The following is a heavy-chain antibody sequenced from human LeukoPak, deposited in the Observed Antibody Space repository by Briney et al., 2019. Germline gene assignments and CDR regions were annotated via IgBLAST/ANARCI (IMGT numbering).Heavy chain of an antibody. D-gene: IGHD1-26*01. CDR1: GGSISSGSYY. CDR3: AREGSRNSGSYYLPY. J-gene: IGHJ4*02. Sequence: SETLSLTCTVSGGSISSGSYYWSWIRQPAGKGLEWIGRIYTSGSTNYNPSLKSRVTISVDTSKNQFSLKLSSVTAADTAVYYCAREGSRNSGSYYLPYWGQGTLVTVSS. CDR2: IYTSGST. V-gene: IGHV4-61*02.